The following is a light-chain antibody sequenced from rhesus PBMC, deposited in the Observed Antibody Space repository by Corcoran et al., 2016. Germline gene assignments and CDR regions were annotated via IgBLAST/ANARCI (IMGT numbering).Light chain of an antibody. CDR1: IGAVTSDHY. Sequence: QTIVTQKPSLTVSPGGTFSLTCASSIGAVTSDHYPHWFQQKPGQAPKTLIYDTRNKLSWSPARFSGSHQGGKAVLTLSGAQPEDDAEYYCWQSNKGAHFFGGRTRITVL. V-gene: IGLV7-80*01. CDR3: WQSNKGAHF. J-gene: IGLJ1*01. CDR2: DTR.